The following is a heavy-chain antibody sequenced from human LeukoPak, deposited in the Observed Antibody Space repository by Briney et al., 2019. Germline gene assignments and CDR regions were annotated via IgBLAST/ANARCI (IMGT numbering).Heavy chain of an antibody. Sequence: KSGGSLRLSCAASGFTFSSYAMSWVRQAPGKGLEWVSAISGSGGSTYYADSVKGRFTISRDNSKNTLYLQMNSLRAEDTAVYYCAKDQSAKLVEYQLLYGALDYWGQGTLVTVSS. D-gene: IGHD2-2*02. CDR1: GFTFSSYA. J-gene: IGHJ4*02. V-gene: IGHV3-23*01. CDR2: ISGSGGST. CDR3: AKDQSAKLVEYQLLYGALDY.